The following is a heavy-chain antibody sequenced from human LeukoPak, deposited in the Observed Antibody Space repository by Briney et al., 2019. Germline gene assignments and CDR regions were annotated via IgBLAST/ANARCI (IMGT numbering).Heavy chain of an antibody. V-gene: IGHV3-48*03. CDR1: GFTFSSYE. CDR3: ARDLYGYYGFDV. CDR2: ISTSGSTK. D-gene: IGHD5-18*01. J-gene: IGHJ3*01. Sequence: PGGSLRLSCAASGFTFSSYEMEWVRQAPGKGLEWLSYISTSGSTKYYADSVKGRFTISRDNAQNPLYLQMNSLRADDTAVYYCARDLYGYYGFDVWGQGTMVTVSS.